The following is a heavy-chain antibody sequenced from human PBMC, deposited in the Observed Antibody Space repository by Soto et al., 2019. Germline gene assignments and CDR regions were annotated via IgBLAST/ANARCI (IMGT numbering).Heavy chain of an antibody. CDR3: ARAHYYDSSGYSTPHYYYGMDV. V-gene: IGHV1-69*02. CDR1: GGTFSSYT. CDR2: IIPILGIA. J-gene: IGHJ6*02. Sequence: QVQLVQSGAEVKKPGSSVKVSCKASGGTFSSYTISWVRQAPGQGLEWMGRIIPILGIANYAQKFQGRVTITADKSTSTAYMELSSLRSEDTAVYYYARAHYYDSSGYSTPHYYYGMDVWGQGTTVTVSS. D-gene: IGHD3-22*01.